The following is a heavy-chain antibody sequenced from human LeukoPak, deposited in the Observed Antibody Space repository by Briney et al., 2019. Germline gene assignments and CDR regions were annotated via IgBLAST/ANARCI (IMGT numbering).Heavy chain of an antibody. Sequence: GGSLRLSCAASGFDFSSYTMNWVRQAPGRAPEWVSLISTSGSFTHHVDSVKGRFTISRDNTKKSLYLQMTSLRVEDTAVYYCARHTHGLADAFDIWGQGTMVTVSS. J-gene: IGHJ3*02. D-gene: IGHD6-19*01. CDR2: ISTSGSFT. V-gene: IGHV3-21*01. CDR1: GFDFSSYT. CDR3: ARHTHGLADAFDI.